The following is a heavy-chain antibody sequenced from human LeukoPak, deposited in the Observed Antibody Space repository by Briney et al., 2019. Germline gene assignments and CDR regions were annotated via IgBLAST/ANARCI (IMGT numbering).Heavy chain of an antibody. Sequence: TLSLTCSVSGGSISGYYRSWIRQPPGKALEWLARIDLDDDKYYSTSLKTRLTISKDTSKNQVVLTMTNMDPVDTGTYYYARMAISREGFDYWGQGTLVTVSS. J-gene: IGHJ4*02. CDR2: IDLDDDK. CDR1: GGSISGYY. D-gene: IGHD2-2*02. V-gene: IGHV2-70*11. CDR3: ARMAISREGFDY.